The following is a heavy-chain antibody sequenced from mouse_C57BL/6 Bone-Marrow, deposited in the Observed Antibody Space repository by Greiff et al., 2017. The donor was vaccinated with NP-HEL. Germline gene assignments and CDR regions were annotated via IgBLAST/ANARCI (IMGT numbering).Heavy chain of an antibody. CDR3: ARSDSSGYYAMDY. Sequence: EVHLVESGPGLVKPSQSLSLTCSVTGYSITSGYYWNWIRQFPGNKLEWMGYISYDGSNNYNPSLKNRISITRDTSKNQFFLKLNSVTTEDTATYYCARSDSSGYYAMDYWGQGTSVTVSS. J-gene: IGHJ4*01. V-gene: IGHV3-6*01. CDR1: GYSITSGYY. D-gene: IGHD3-2*02. CDR2: ISYDGSN.